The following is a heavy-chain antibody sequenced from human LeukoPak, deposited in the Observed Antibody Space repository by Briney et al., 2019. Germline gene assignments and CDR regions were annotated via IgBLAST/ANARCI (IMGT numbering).Heavy chain of an antibody. J-gene: IGHJ5*02. CDR2: ISSSSSTI. V-gene: IGHV3-48*02. Sequence: GGSLRLSCAASGFTFSSYSMNWVRQAPGKGLEWVSYISSSSSTIYYADSVKGRFTISRDNAKNSLYLQMNSLRDEDTAVYYCAGQVSYYYDSSGYPNWFDPWGQGTLVTVSS. CDR1: GFTFSSYS. D-gene: IGHD3-22*01. CDR3: AGQVSYYYDSSGYPNWFDP.